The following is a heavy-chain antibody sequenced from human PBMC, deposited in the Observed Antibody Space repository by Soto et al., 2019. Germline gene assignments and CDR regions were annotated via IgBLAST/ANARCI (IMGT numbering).Heavy chain of an antibody. CDR1: GFTFSSYA. D-gene: IGHD3-3*01. Sequence: GGSLRLSCAASGFTFSSYAMSWVRQAPGKGLEWVSAISGNGGSTYFADSVKGRFTISRDNSKNTLFLQMNSLRAEDTAMYYCAKDLTFWSGYWEGNWFDPWGQGTLVTVSS. J-gene: IGHJ5*02. CDR2: ISGNGGST. CDR3: AKDLTFWSGYWEGNWFDP. V-gene: IGHV3-23*01.